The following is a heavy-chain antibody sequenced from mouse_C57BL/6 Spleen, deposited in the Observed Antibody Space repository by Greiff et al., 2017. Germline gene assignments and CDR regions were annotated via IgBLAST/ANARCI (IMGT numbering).Heavy chain of an antibody. V-gene: IGHV1-69*01. Sequence: QVQLQQPGAELVMPGASVKLSCKASGYTFTSYWMHWVKQRPGQGLEWIGEIDPSDSYTNYNQKFKGKSTLTVDKSSSTAYLQLRSLTSEDAAVYYCARSAGNYAMDYWGQGTSVTVSS. CDR1: GYTFTSYW. CDR2: IDPSDSYT. CDR3: ARSAGNYAMDY. D-gene: IGHD1-1*01. J-gene: IGHJ4*01.